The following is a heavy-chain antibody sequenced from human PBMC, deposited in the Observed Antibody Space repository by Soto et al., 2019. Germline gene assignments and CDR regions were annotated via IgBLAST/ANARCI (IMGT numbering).Heavy chain of an antibody. CDR2: INHSGST. V-gene: IGHV4-34*01. J-gene: IGHJ3*01. Sequence: QVQLQRWGAGLLRPSETLSLTCAVSGGSFRGYYWTWLRQSPGRGLEWIGEINHSGSTNSNPSLKSRLTISVDTSKTEFSMNLTSVTAADAATYYCARGRGFMSRNALDLWGQGTRVTVSS. CDR3: ARGRGFMSRNALDL. CDR1: GGSFRGYY.